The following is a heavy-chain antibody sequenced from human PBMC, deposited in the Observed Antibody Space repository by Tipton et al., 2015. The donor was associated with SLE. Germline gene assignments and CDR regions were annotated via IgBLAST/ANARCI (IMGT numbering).Heavy chain of an antibody. CDR2: IYHSGST. CDR1: GGSISSSSNW. V-gene: IGHV4-4*02. Sequence: TLSLTCTVSGGSISSSSNWWSWVRQPPGKGLEWIGEIYHSGSTNYNPSLKSRVTISVDKAKNQFSLKLTSVTAADTAVYYCARGHIGWGFDPWGQGTLVTISS. D-gene: IGHD1-26*01. J-gene: IGHJ5*02. CDR3: ARGHIGWGFDP.